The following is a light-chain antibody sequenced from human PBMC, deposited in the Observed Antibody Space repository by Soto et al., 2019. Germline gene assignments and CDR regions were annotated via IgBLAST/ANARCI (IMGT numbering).Light chain of an antibody. CDR3: QQYNSYPWT. Sequence: DIQMTQSPSTLSASVGDRVTITCRASQSISSWLAWYQQKAGKAPKILIYKASSLESGVPSRFSGSGSGTEFTLNISSLQPDDFATYYCQQYNSYPWTFGQGTKVEIK. CDR2: KAS. CDR1: QSISSW. V-gene: IGKV1-5*03. J-gene: IGKJ1*01.